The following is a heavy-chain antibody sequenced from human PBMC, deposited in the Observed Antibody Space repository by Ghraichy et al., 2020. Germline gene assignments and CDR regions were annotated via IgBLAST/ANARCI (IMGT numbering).Heavy chain of an antibody. J-gene: IGHJ3*02. D-gene: IGHD1-26*01. CDR1: GGSISSYY. Sequence: SEILSLTCTVSGGSISSYYWSWIRQPPGGGLEWLGYIYNSGSTNYNPSLKSRVTMSVDTSKNQFSLKLSSATAADTAVYYCARAGAEWELLRAAFDIWGQGTMVTVSS. CDR3: ARAGAEWELLRAAFDI. CDR2: IYNSGST. V-gene: IGHV4-59*01.